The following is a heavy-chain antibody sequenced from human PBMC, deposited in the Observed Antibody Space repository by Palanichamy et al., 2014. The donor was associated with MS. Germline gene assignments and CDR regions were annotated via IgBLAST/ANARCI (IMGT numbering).Heavy chain of an antibody. Sequence: QVQLMQSGAEVRKPGASVRLSCKASGYIFTSYYMHWVRQAPGQGLEWMGIINPSGGSTGYAQKLQGRVTMTADTSTSTVYMELSSLRSEDMAVYYCARDRLQDSSGYYFDYWGQGSLVTVSS. CDR1: GYIFTSYY. CDR3: ARDRLQDSSGYYFDY. D-gene: IGHD3-22*01. CDR2: INPSGGST. J-gene: IGHJ4*02. V-gene: IGHV1-46*03.